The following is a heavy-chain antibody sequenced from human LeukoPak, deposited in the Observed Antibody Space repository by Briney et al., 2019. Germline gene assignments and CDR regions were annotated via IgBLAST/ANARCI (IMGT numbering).Heavy chain of an antibody. CDR1: GGSISSYY. CDR3: ARVRSSGWGKGFDY. J-gene: IGHJ4*02. CDR2: IYYSGSS. Sequence: SETLSLTCTVSGGSISSYYWSWIRQPPGKGLEWIGYIYYSGSSNYNPSLKSRVTISVDTSKNQFSLKLSSVTAADTAMYYCARVRSSGWGKGFDYWGQGTLVTVSS. D-gene: IGHD6-19*01. V-gene: IGHV4-59*01.